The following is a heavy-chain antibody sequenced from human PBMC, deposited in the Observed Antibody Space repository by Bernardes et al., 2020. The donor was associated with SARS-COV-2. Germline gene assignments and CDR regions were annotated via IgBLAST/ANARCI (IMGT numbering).Heavy chain of an antibody. V-gene: IGHV4-34*01. CDR2: INHSGST. CDR3: ARGIGDYYYYGMDV. J-gene: IGHJ6*02. Sequence: WETLSLTCAVYGGSFRGYYWSWIRQPPGKGLEWIGEINHSGSTNYNPSLKSRVTISVDTSKNQFSLKLSSVTAADTAVYYCARGIGDYYYYGMDVWGQGTTVTVSS. CDR1: GGSFRGYY.